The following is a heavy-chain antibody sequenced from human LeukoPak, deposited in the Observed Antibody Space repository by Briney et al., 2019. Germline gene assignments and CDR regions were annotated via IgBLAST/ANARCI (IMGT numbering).Heavy chain of an antibody. CDR2: IYYSGST. CDR1: GGSISSYY. J-gene: IGHJ4*02. Sequence: ETLSLTCTVSGGSISSYYWSWIRQPPGKGLEWIGYIYYSGSTNYNPSLKSRVTISVDTSKNQFSLKLSSVTAADTAVYYCARARGYSYGQTGLFDYWGQGTLVTVSS. CDR3: ARARGYSYGQTGLFDY. D-gene: IGHD5-18*01. V-gene: IGHV4-59*01.